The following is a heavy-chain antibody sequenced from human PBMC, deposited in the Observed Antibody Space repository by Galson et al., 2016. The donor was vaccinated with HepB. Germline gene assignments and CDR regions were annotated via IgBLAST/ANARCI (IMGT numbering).Heavy chain of an antibody. CDR3: ASWWQTPASYFDY. D-gene: IGHD2-8*02. CDR2: IKQDGSEK. CDR1: GLTFSSDW. V-gene: IGHV3-7*01. J-gene: IGHJ4*02. Sequence: LRLSCAASGLTFSSDWMSWVRQAPGKGLEWVANIKQDGSEKYYVDSVKGRFTISRDNAKNSLYLQMNSLRAEDTAVYYCASWWQTPASYFDYWGQGTLVTVSS.